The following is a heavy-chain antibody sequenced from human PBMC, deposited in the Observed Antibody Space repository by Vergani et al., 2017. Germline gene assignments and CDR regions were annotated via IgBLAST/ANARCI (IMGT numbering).Heavy chain of an antibody. CDR3: AKTPSRYCSGGSCYSIGR. V-gene: IGHV3-30*18. Sequence: QVQLVESGGGVVQPGRSLRLSCAASGFTFSSYGMHWVRQAPGKGLEWVAVISYDGSNKYYADSVKGRFTISRDNSRNTLYLQMNSLRAEDTAVYYCAKTPSRYCSGGSCYSIGRWGQGTLVTVSS. J-gene: IGHJ4*02. D-gene: IGHD2-15*01. CDR2: ISYDGSNK. CDR1: GFTFSSYG.